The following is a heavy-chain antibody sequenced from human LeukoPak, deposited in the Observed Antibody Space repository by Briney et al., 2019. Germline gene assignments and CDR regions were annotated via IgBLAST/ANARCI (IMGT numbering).Heavy chain of an antibody. CDR1: GYSFTSYW. Sequence: GESLKIPCKGSGYSFTSYWIGWVRQMPGKGLEWMGIIYPGDSNTRYSPSFQGQVTISADKSISTAYLQWSSVKASETAMYYFARIRGQTFDYWGQGNLVNASS. CDR2: IYPGDSNT. D-gene: IGHD3-16*01. J-gene: IGHJ4*02. CDR3: ARIRGQTFDY. V-gene: IGHV5-51*01.